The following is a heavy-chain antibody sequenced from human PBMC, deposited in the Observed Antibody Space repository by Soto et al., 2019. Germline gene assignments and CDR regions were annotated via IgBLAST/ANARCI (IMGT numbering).Heavy chain of an antibody. CDR3: ARVRYCSGGSCYPRFDP. V-gene: IGHV4-31*03. D-gene: IGHD2-15*01. CDR1: GGSISSGGYY. Sequence: QVQLQELGPGLVKPSQTLSLTCTVSGGSISSGGYYWSWIRQHPGKGLEWIGYIYYSGSTYYNPSLKSRVTISVDTSKNQFSLKLSSVTAADTAVYYCARVRYCSGGSCYPRFDPWGQGTLVTVSS. J-gene: IGHJ5*02. CDR2: IYYSGST.